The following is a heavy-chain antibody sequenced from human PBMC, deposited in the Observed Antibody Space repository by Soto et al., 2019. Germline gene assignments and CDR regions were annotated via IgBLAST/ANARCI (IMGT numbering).Heavy chain of an antibody. CDR3: VKDGSSGWPYFDDMDV. Sequence: GGSLRLSCAASGFTFSSYGMHWVRQAPGKGLEWVAVILYDGSKKYYADSVKGRFTISRDNSRNTLYLQMSSLRAEDTALYYCVKDGSSGWPYFDDMDVWGQGTTVTVSS. J-gene: IGHJ6*02. CDR1: GFTFSSYG. V-gene: IGHV3-30*18. D-gene: IGHD6-19*01. CDR2: ILYDGSKK.